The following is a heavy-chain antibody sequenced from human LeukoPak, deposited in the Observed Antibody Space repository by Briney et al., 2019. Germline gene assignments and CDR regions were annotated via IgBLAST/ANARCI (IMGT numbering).Heavy chain of an antibody. Sequence: PGGSLRLSCAASGFTFSSFEMNWVRQAPGKGLEWVSYISSSDGTIYYADSVKGRFTISRDNAKNSLYLQMNSLRVEDTAVYYCASASSGPFDYWGQGTLVTVSS. CDR1: GFTFSSFE. CDR3: ASASSGPFDY. CDR2: ISSSDGTI. D-gene: IGHD6-19*01. J-gene: IGHJ4*02. V-gene: IGHV3-48*03.